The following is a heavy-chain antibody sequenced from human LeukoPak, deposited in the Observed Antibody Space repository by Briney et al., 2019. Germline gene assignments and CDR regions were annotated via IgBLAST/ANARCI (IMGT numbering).Heavy chain of an antibody. CDR3: AKGPGDHYDCSGYYFYYFDY. CDR1: GFTFDDYA. V-gene: IGHV3-9*01. D-gene: IGHD3-22*01. Sequence: PGRSLRFSCAASGFTFDDYAMHGVRQAPGKGLEWVSGISWNSGSIGYADSVKGRFTISRDNAKNSLYLQMNSLRAEDTALYYCAKGPGDHYDCSGYYFYYFDYWGQGTLVTVSS. CDR2: ISWNSGSI. J-gene: IGHJ4*02.